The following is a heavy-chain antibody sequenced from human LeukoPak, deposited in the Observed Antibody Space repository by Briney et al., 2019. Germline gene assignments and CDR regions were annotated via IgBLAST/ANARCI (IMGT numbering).Heavy chain of an antibody. CDR3: AKSLGNQGVIDY. CDR1: GFIFRNHA. D-gene: IGHD3-10*01. CDR2: VSASGGST. Sequence: GGSLRLSCAASGFIFRNHAMNWVRQAPGQGLEWVSGVSASGGSTFNTDSVKGRFSISRDNSKNTLYLEMNILRPEDTALYYCAKSLGNQGVIDYWGQGTLVTVSS. J-gene: IGHJ4*02. V-gene: IGHV3-23*01.